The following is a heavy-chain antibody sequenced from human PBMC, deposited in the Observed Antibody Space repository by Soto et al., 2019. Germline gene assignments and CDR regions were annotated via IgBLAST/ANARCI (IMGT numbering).Heavy chain of an antibody. Sequence: KPSETLSLTCAVSGGSISSSNWWSWVRQPPGKGLEWIGEISHSGSTDYNPSLKSRVTISIDKSKNQFSLNLSSVTAADTAVYYCARLIHSSEADYWGQGTLVTVSS. CDR2: ISHSGST. J-gene: IGHJ4*02. CDR3: ARLIHSSEADY. D-gene: IGHD6-19*01. CDR1: GGSISSSNW. V-gene: IGHV4-4*02.